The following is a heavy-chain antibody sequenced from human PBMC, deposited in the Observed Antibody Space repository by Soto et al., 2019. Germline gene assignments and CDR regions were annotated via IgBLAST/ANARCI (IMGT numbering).Heavy chain of an antibody. J-gene: IGHJ4*02. CDR1: GFTFSSYA. CDR2: IYYSGST. Sequence: GSLRLSCAASGFTFSSYAMSWVRQAPGKGPEWIGSIYYSGSTYYNPSLKSRVTISVDTSKNQFSLKLSSVTAADTAVYYCARHRYDSSAPVGFDYWGQGTLVTVSS. V-gene: IGHV4-39*01. D-gene: IGHD3-22*01. CDR3: ARHRYDSSAPVGFDY.